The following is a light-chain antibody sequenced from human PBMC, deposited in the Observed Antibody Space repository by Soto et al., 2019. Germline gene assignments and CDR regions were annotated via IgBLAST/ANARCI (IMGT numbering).Light chain of an antibody. CDR2: DVS. V-gene: IGLV2-14*01. Sequence: QSALTQPASVSGSPGQSITISCTGTSSDVGHYNNVSWYQQHPGKAPKLMIDDVSNRPSGVSNRFSGSKSGNTASLTISGLQAEDEADYYCSSCASSSAHVIFGGGTKLTVL. CDR3: SSCASSSAHVI. J-gene: IGLJ2*01. CDR1: SSDVGHYNN.